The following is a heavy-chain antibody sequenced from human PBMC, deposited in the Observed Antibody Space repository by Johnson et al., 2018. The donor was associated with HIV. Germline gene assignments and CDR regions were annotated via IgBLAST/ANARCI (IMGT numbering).Heavy chain of an antibody. Sequence: VQLVESGGGLVQPGGSLRLSCAASGFTFSNYDMHWVRQAPGKGLEWVALISFDGSITAYADSVKGRFTIFRDNSRNTVYLHMNSLRAEDTAVYYCARDEPYNLNAFDIWGQGTMVTVSS. V-gene: IGHV3-30*03. D-gene: IGHD5-24*01. CDR1: GFTFSNYD. CDR3: ARDEPYNLNAFDI. J-gene: IGHJ3*02. CDR2: ISFDGSIT.